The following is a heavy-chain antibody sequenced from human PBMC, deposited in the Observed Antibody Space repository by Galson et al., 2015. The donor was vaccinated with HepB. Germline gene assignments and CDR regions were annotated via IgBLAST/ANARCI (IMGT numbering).Heavy chain of an antibody. V-gene: IGHV1-3*01. J-gene: IGHJ5*02. CDR1: GYTFTSYA. CDR3: ARDAVRGYSYGYAGGWFDP. Sequence: SVKVSCKASGYTFTSYAMHWVRQAPGQRLEWMGWINAGNGNTKYSQKFQGRVTITRDTSASTAYMALSSLRSEDTAVYYCARDAVRGYSYGYAGGWFDPWGQGTLVTVSS. CDR2: INAGNGNT. D-gene: IGHD5-18*01.